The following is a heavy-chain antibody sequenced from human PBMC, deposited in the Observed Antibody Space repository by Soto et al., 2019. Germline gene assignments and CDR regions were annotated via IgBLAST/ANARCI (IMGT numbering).Heavy chain of an antibody. CDR1: GYTFTSYA. V-gene: IGHV1-3*01. D-gene: IGHD6-13*01. CDR3: ARVAAAGTEYDAFDI. CDR2: INAGNGNT. J-gene: IGHJ3*02. Sequence: GASVKVSCKASGYTFTSYAMHWVRQAPGQRLEWMGWINAGNGNTKYSQKFQGRVTITRDTSASTAYMELSSLRSEDTAVYYCARVAAAGTEYDAFDIWGQGTMVTVSS.